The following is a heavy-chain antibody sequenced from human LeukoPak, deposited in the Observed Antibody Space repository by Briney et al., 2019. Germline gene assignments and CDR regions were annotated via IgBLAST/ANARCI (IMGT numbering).Heavy chain of an antibody. CDR3: TRGQDREAAATIVGDY. CDR2: ISSSSSYI. V-gene: IGHV3-21*01. J-gene: IGHJ4*02. CDR1: GFTFSSYS. Sequence: PGGSLRLSCAASGFTFSSYSVNWVRQAPGKGLERVSSISSSSSYIYYADSLKGRFTISRDNAKNSLYLQMNSLRAEDTAVYYCTRGQDREAAATIVGDYWGQGTLVTVSS. D-gene: IGHD6-25*01.